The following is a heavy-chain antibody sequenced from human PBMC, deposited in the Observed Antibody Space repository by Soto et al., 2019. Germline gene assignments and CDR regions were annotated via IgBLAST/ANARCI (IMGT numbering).Heavy chain of an antibody. D-gene: IGHD3-22*01. Sequence: HVQLQESGPGPVTPSQTLSLSCTVSGVSITSGSYYWTWVRQSPGMGLEWIGYRYYSGNTYYNPSLNGRATISVDTSNNQFSLKLTSVTAADTAVYYCARGGYDTSGQTFIGWGPDCWGQGTLVTVSS. CDR2: RYYSGNT. CDR1: GVSITSGSYY. V-gene: IGHV4-30-4*01. J-gene: IGHJ4*02. CDR3: ARGGYDTSGQTFIGWGPDC.